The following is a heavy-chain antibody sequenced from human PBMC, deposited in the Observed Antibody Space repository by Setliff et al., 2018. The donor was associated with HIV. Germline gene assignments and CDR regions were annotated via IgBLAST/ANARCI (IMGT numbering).Heavy chain of an antibody. CDR1: GDSISSGEYY. J-gene: IGHJ3*02. Sequence: SETLSLTCTVSGDSISSGEYYWTWIRQTPGKGLEWIGYIYHRGSTYYNPSLKSRVTMSIDTSKNQFSLKLSSVTAADTAMYYCARVGRVRGGGPIKDAFDIWGQGTMVTVSS. CDR3: ARVGRVRGGGPIKDAFDI. CDR2: IYHRGST. V-gene: IGHV4-30-4*02. D-gene: IGHD2-15*01.